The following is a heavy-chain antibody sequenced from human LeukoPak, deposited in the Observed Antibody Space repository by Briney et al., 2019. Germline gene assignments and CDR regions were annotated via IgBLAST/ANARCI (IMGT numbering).Heavy chain of an antibody. CDR1: GFTFSSYA. V-gene: IGHV3-30-3*01. CDR3: AKELDY. CDR2: ISYDGSNK. Sequence: GGSLRLSCAASGFTFSSYAMHWVRQAPGKGLEWVAVISYDGSNKYYADSVKGRFTISRDNSKNTLYLQMNSLRAEDTAVYYCAKELDYWGQGTLVTVSS. J-gene: IGHJ4*02.